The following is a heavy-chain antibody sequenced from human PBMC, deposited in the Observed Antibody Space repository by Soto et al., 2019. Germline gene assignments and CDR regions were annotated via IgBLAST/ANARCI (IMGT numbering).Heavy chain of an antibody. D-gene: IGHD2-15*01. CDR2: IYYSGST. CDR3: ARDRGNRDNWFDP. Sequence: SETLSLTCTVSGGSISSYYWSWIRQPPGKGLEWIGYIYYSGSTNYNPSLKSRVTIPVDTSKNQFSLKLSSVTAADTAVYYCARDRGNRDNWFDPWGQGTLVTVSS. CDR1: GGSISSYY. V-gene: IGHV4-59*01. J-gene: IGHJ5*02.